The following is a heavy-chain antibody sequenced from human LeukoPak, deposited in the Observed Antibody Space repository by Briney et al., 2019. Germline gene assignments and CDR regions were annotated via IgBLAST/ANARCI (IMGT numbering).Heavy chain of an antibody. J-gene: IGHJ4*02. CDR2: INPNSGST. V-gene: IGHV1-2*02. D-gene: IGHD6-13*01. Sequence: ASVKVSCKASGYTFTGYYMHWVRQAPGQGLEWMGWINPNSGSTNYAQKFQGRVTMTRDTSAGTVYMELSGLRSDDTAVYYCARTLYVAAAPGGFDYWGQGTLVTVSS. CDR3: ARTLYVAAAPGGFDY. CDR1: GYTFTGYY.